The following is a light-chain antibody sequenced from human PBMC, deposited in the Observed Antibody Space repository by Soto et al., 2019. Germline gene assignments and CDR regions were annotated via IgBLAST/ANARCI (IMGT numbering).Light chain of an antibody. Sequence: QSVLTQPPSLSGAPGQRVTLSCTGNSSNLGAGYDVHWYQQLPGAAPKLVIFGNRNRPSGVPERFSGSKSGTSASLAITGLQAEDEADYYCQAYDYSLTASVCGGGTKVTVL. V-gene: IGLV1-40*01. CDR2: GNR. CDR1: SSNLGAGYD. J-gene: IGLJ3*02. CDR3: QAYDYSLTASV.